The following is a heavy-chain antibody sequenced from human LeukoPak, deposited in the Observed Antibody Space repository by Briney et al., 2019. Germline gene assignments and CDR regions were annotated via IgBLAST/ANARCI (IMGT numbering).Heavy chain of an antibody. CDR3: ARDHQNGYYFY. J-gene: IGHJ4*02. CDR1: GFTFSNYW. Sequence: GGSLRLSCAASGFTFSNYWMTWVRQAPGKGLEWVANIKEDGSQKYYVGSVKGRFTVSRDSAKNSLYLQMNSLRAEDTAVYFCARDHQNGYYFYWGQGTVVTVSS. V-gene: IGHV3-7*01. D-gene: IGHD3-22*01. CDR2: IKEDGSQK.